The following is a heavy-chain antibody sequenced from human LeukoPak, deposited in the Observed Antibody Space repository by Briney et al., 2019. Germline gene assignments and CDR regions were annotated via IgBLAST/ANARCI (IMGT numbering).Heavy chain of an antibody. Sequence: PGGSLRLSCAASGFTFSSYWMSWVRQAPGKGLEWVANIKQDGSEKYYVDSVKGRFTISRDNAKNSLYLQMNSLRAEDTAVYYCARAAPPRHNYGGNSVGWFDPWGQGTLVTVSS. CDR1: GFTFSSYW. J-gene: IGHJ5*02. CDR2: IKQDGSEK. D-gene: IGHD4-23*01. V-gene: IGHV3-7*01. CDR3: ARAAPPRHNYGGNSVGWFDP.